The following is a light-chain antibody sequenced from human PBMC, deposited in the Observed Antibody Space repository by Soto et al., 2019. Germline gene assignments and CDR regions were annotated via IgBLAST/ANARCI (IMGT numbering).Light chain of an antibody. Sequence: QSALTQPPSVSGAPGQRGTISCTGSSSNFGAGYDVHWYQQLPGTAPKLLIYDNFNRPSGVPDRFSGSKSGTSASLAITGLQAEDEADYYCQSYDSSLSGYVFGTGTKVTVL. CDR3: QSYDSSLSGYV. CDR1: SSNFGAGYD. V-gene: IGLV1-40*01. J-gene: IGLJ1*01. CDR2: DNF.